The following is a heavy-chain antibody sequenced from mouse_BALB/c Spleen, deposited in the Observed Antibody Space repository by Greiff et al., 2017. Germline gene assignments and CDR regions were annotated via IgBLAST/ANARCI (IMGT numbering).Heavy chain of an antibody. CDR2: IWAGGST. D-gene: IGHD2-14*01. Sequence: VKLVESGPGLVAHSQSLSITCTVSGFSLTSYGVHWVRQPPGKGLEWLGVIWAGGSTNYNSALMSRLSISKDNSKSQVFLKMNSLQTDDTAMYYCARDRDRYERFAYWGQGTLVTVSA. CDR1: GFSLTSYG. CDR3: ARDRDRYERFAY. J-gene: IGHJ3*01. V-gene: IGHV2-9*02.